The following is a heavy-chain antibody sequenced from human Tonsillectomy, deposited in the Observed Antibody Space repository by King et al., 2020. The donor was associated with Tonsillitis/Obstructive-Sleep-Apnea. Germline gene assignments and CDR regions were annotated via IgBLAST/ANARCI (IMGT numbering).Heavy chain of an antibody. D-gene: IGHD3-3*01. CDR2: IYYSGDT. CDR3: ARQDKITYYDFWSGYYSAFDI. Sequence: QLQESGPGLVKPSETLSLTCSVSGGSISSSNYHWGWIRQPPGQGLEWIGSIYYSGDTYYSPSLKSRVTISIDTSNNQFSLRLSSVTAADTAIYYCARQDKITYYDFWSGYYSAFDIWGQGTMVAVSS. J-gene: IGHJ3*02. V-gene: IGHV4-39*01. CDR1: GGSISSSNYH.